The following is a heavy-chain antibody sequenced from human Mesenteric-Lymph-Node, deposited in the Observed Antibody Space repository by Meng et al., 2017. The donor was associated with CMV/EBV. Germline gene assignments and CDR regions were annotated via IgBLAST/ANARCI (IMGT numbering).Heavy chain of an antibody. D-gene: IGHD3-22*01. CDR2: MNPNSGKT. CDR1: GYTFTSYD. V-gene: IGHV1-8*01. J-gene: IGHJ4*02. CDR3: ARDRGGNYYDSSGYYYGGVVDY. Sequence: ASVKVSCKASGYTFTSYDINWVRQAPGQGLEWMGWMNPNSGKTGYAQKFQGRVTMTRDTSTSTAYMDLSSLRSEDTAVYYCARDRGGNYYDSSGYYYGGVVDYWGQGTLVTVSS.